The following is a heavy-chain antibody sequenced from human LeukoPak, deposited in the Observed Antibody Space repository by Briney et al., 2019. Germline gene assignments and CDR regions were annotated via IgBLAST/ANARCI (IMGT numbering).Heavy chain of an antibody. CDR2: MSYSGRT. V-gene: IGHV4-59*01. D-gene: IGHD6-13*01. CDR3: AQQVVGASNSFDV. Sequence: SETLSLICNVSGASINAYYWTWIRQSPEKGLEWIASMSYSGRTDSNPSLKSRVSMSVGPSKSQFSLRLTSVTAADTAIYYCAQQVVGASNSFDVWGQGTFAAVSS. CDR1: GASINAYY. J-gene: IGHJ3*01.